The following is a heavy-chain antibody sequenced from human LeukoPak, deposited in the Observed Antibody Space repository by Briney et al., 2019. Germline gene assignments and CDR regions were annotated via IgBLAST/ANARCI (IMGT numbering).Heavy chain of an antibody. CDR1: GGSINSHY. J-gene: IGHJ3*02. CDR2: IYTTGAT. Sequence: SETLSLTCTVSGGSINSHYWSWIRQPARKGLQWIGIIYTTGATNYNPSLKSRVTMSVDTSKNQFSLKVNSVTAADTAVYFCANKSGGGAFEIWGQGTAVVVSS. CDR3: ANKSGGGAFEI. D-gene: IGHD6-25*01. V-gene: IGHV4-4*07.